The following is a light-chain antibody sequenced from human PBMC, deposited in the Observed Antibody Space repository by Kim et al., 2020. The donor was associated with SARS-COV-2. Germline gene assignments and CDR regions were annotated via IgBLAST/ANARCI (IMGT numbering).Light chain of an antibody. V-gene: IGKV1-9*01. CDR3: QQLNSYPYT. J-gene: IGKJ2*01. Sequence: DIQLTQSPSFLSASVGDRVTITCRASQGITSYLAWYQQKPGKAPNLLIYAASTLQSGVPSRFSGSGSGTEFTLTISCLQPKDFATYYCQQLNSYPYTFGQGTKLEIK. CDR2: AAS. CDR1: QGITSY.